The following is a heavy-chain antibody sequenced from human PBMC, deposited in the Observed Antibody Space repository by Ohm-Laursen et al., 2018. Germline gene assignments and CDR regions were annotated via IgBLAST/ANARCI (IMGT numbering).Heavy chain of an antibody. CDR3: ARGWYGETHDAFDI. D-gene: IGHD2-15*01. J-gene: IGHJ3*02. CDR1: GGSMTSGGYY. V-gene: IGHV4-31*03. CDR2: IYYSGST. Sequence: TLSLTCTVSGGSMTSGGYYWSWIRQRPGMGLEWIGYIYYSGSTHYSASLKSRVIMSLDTSQNQVSLKVHSVTAADTAVHYCARGWYGETHDAFDIWGQGTTVIVSS.